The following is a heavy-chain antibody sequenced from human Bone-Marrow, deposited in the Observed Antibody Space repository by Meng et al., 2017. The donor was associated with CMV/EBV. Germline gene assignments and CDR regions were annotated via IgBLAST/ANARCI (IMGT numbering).Heavy chain of an antibody. Sequence: GGSLRLSCAASGFTFSDYYMSWIRQAPGKGLEWVSYISSSGSTIYYADSVKGRFTISRDNAKNSLYLQMNSLRAEDTAVYYCAREGIVVVPAAITHASSYYYYGMDVWGQGTTVTVSS. CDR3: AREGIVVVPAAITHASSYYYYGMDV. J-gene: IGHJ6*02. CDR1: GFTFSDYY. V-gene: IGHV3-11*01. CDR2: ISSSGSTI. D-gene: IGHD2-2*01.